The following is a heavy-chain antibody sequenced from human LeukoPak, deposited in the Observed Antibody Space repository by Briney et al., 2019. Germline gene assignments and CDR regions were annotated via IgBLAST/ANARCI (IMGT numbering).Heavy chain of an antibody. D-gene: IGHD3-22*01. CDR2: IYHSGST. V-gene: IGHV4-4*02. CDR1: GGSISSSNW. Sequence: SGTLSLTCAVSGGSISSSNWWSWVRQPPGKGLEWIGEIYHSGSTNYNPSLKSRVTISVDTSKNQFSLKLSSVTAADTAVYYCARVADYYDSSGFPDWGQGTLVTVSS. J-gene: IGHJ4*02. CDR3: ARVADYYDSSGFPD.